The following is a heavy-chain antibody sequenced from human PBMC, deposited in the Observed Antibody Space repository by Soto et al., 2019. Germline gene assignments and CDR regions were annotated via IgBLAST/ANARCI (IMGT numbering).Heavy chain of an antibody. J-gene: IGHJ3*02. CDR2: ISSSSSYI. V-gene: IGHV3-21*01. D-gene: IGHD3-9*01. Sequence: GGSLRLSCAASGFTFSSYSMNWVRQAPGKGLEWVSSISSSSSYIYYADSVKGRFTISRDNAKNSLYLQMNSLRAEDTAVYYCARETVHYDILTGYFPTEAFDIWGQGTMVTVSS. CDR3: ARETVHYDILTGYFPTEAFDI. CDR1: GFTFSSYS.